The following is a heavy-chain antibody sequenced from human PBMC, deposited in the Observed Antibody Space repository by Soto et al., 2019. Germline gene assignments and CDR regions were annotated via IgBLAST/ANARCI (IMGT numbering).Heavy chain of an antibody. Sequence: SETLSLTCAISGGSFSVYYWNWIRQSPGKGLEWIGEVNHAGSSNYNPSLRSRVTISVDTSKNQFSLKLSSVTAADTAVYFCARDSTLLGACDIWGKGPMVPVSS. V-gene: IGHV4-34*01. J-gene: IGHJ3*02. CDR3: ARDSTLLGACDI. CDR2: VNHAGSS. D-gene: IGHD2-21*02. CDR1: GGSFSVYY.